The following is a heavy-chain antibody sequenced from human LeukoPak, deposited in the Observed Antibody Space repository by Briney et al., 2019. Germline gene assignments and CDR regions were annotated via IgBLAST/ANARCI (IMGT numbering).Heavy chain of an antibody. J-gene: IGHJ5*02. CDR1: GFTFSDFY. Sequence: GWSLRLSCAASGFTFSDFYMTWIRQAPGKGLEWVSYISGSAGTIYYADSVKGRFTISRDNAKNSLYLQMNSLRAEDTAMYYCARGGYILTTNWFDPWGQGTLVTVSS. CDR3: ARGGYILTTNWFDP. CDR2: ISGSAGTI. D-gene: IGHD3-9*01. V-gene: IGHV3-11*01.